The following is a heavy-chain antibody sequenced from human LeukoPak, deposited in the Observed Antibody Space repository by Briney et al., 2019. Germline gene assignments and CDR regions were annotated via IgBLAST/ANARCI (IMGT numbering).Heavy chain of an antibody. D-gene: IGHD2-2*01. V-gene: IGHV4-31*03. Sequence: SQTLSLTCTVSGDSISSGGYSWSWLRQHPGTGLQWLGYIYYSGSTYYNPSLKDRVTLSVDTSKNQFSLNLSSVTAADTAVYYCARYCSSTFCRWFDPWGQGTLVTVSS. CDR2: IYYSGST. CDR3: ARYCSSTFCRWFDP. J-gene: IGHJ5*02. CDR1: GDSISSGGYS.